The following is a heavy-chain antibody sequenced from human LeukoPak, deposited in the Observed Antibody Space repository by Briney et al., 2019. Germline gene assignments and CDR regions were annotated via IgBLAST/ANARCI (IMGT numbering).Heavy chain of an antibody. CDR2: ISSSGSTI. CDR3: AELGITMIGGV. D-gene: IGHD3-10*02. J-gene: IGHJ6*04. CDR1: GFTFSGHW. V-gene: IGHV3-48*04. Sequence: GGSLRLSCTASGFTFSGHWIHWVRQPPGMGLEWVSYISSSGSTIYYADSVKGRFTISRDNAKNSLYLQMNSLRAEDTAVYYCAELGITMIGGVWGKGTTVTISS.